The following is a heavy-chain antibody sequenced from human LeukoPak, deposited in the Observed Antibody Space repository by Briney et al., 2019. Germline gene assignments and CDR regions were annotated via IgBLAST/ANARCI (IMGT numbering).Heavy chain of an antibody. D-gene: IGHD3-22*01. J-gene: IGHJ4*02. Sequence: SETLSLTCTVSGGSISSYYWSWIRQPPGKGLEWIGFFFASDTAKYNPSLNNRVTISADTSRDQLSLRLTSVTAADTAVYYCARHELGTHYYDDSGSLEHWGQGILVTVSS. V-gene: IGHV4-59*08. CDR3: ARHELGTHYYDDSGSLEH. CDR2: FFASDTA. CDR1: GGSISSYY.